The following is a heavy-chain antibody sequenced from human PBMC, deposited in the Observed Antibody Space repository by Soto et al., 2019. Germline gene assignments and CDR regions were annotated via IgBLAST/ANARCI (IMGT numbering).Heavy chain of an antibody. CDR1: GFTFSSYG. D-gene: IGHD1-26*01. Sequence: QVQLVESGGGVVQPGRSLRLSCAASGFTFSSYGMHWVRQAPGKGLEWVAVIWYDGSNKYYADSVKGRFTISRDNSKNTLYLQMNSLRAEDTAVYYCARDRWEPNYYFDYWGQGTLVTVSS. V-gene: IGHV3-33*01. J-gene: IGHJ4*02. CDR3: ARDRWEPNYYFDY. CDR2: IWYDGSNK.